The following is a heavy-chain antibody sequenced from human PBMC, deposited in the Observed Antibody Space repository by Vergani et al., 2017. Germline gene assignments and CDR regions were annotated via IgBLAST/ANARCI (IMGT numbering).Heavy chain of an antibody. D-gene: IGHD1-14*01. CDR3: ARSIVSRNPPDYFDN. CDR2: VEDSGYF. Sequence: QVQLQESGPGLVRASETLALTRTVSGGPLSGYYWNWIRQAPGEGLEWVGYVEDSGYFNYNPSLKTRVSMSSDTSSNQFSLMLSSVTVADTVVYYYARSIVSRNPPDYFDNWGQGTLVTVSS. V-gene: IGHV4-59*01. J-gene: IGHJ4*02. CDR1: GGPLSGYY.